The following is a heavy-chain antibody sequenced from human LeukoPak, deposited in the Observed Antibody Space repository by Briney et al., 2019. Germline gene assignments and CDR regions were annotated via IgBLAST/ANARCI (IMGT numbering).Heavy chain of an antibody. V-gene: IGHV3-23*01. Sequence: GGSLRLSCAASGFTFGSYAMSWVRQAPGKGLEWVSAISGSGGSTYYADSVKGRFTISRDNSKNTLYLQMNSLRAEDTAVYYCAKDSLLRYFDWLIFWGQGTLVTVSS. D-gene: IGHD3-9*01. CDR2: ISGSGGST. CDR1: GFTFGSYA. J-gene: IGHJ4*02. CDR3: AKDSLLRYFDWLIF.